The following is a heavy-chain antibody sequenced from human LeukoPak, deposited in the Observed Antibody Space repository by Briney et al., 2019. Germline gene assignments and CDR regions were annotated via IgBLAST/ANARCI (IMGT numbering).Heavy chain of an antibody. V-gene: IGHV3-21*01. D-gene: IGHD3-10*01. CDR2: ISSSSGYI. Sequence: PGGSLRLSCAASGFTFSSYSMNWVRQAPGKGLEWVSSISSSSGYIYFADSVKGRFTISRDNAKNSLYLQMNSLRAEDTAVYYCARDTYYYGSGSYYSGYWGQGTLVTVSS. CDR1: GFTFSSYS. J-gene: IGHJ4*02. CDR3: ARDTYYYGSGSYYSGY.